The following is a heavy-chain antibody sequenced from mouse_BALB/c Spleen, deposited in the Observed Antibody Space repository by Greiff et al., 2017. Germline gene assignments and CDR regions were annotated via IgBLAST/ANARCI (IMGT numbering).Heavy chain of an antibody. V-gene: IGHV5-17*02. J-gene: IGHJ2*01. CDR3: ARGWDVLDY. D-gene: IGHD4-1*01. CDR2: ISSGSSTI. CDR1: GFTFSSFG. Sequence: EVMLVESGGGLVQPGGSRKLSCAASGFTFSSFGMHWVRQAPEKGLEWVAYISSGSSTIYYADTVKGRFTISRDNPKNTLFLQMTSLRSEDTAMYYCARGWDVLDYGGQGTTLTVSS.